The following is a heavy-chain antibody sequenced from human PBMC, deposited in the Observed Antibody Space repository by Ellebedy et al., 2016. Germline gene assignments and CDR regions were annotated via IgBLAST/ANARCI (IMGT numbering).Heavy chain of an antibody. Sequence: GGSLRLSXAASGFTFSYYSMNWVRQAPGKGLEWVSSISTDGTLKYSADSVKGRFTISRDSAKNSLYLQMNSLRAEDTAVYYCAKDMQLSYWGQGTLVTVSS. CDR2: ISTDGTLK. CDR3: AKDMQLSY. V-gene: IGHV3-21*04. CDR1: GFTFSYYS. J-gene: IGHJ4*02. D-gene: IGHD5-18*01.